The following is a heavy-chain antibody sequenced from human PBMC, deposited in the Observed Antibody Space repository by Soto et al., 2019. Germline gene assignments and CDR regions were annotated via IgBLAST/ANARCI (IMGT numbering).Heavy chain of an antibody. CDR2: IKEDGSEK. Sequence: EVQLVESGGGLVQPGGSLRLSCEASGFTFSNYWMSWVRQAPGKGLEWVANIKEDGSEKYYVDSVKGRFTISRDNAKNSLYLQMNGLRAEDTAVYYCGGDGYGTLGYWGQGTLVTVSS. D-gene: IGHD5-12*01. CDR1: GFTFSNYW. CDR3: GGDGYGTLGY. V-gene: IGHV3-7*05. J-gene: IGHJ4*02.